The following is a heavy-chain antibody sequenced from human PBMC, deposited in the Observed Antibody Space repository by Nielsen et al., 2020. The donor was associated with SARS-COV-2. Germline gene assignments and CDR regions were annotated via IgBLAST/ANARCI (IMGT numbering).Heavy chain of an antibody. CDR3: ARAPSGYSGYDLHYYGMDV. CDR1: GYTLTSYY. Sequence: ASVKVSCKASGYTLTSYYMHWVRQAPGQGLEWMGIINPSGGSTNYAQKFQGRVTITADESTSTAYMELSSLRSEDTAVYYCARAPSGYSGYDLHYYGMDVWGQGTTVTVSS. V-gene: IGHV1-46*01. J-gene: IGHJ6*02. CDR2: INPSGGST. D-gene: IGHD5-12*01.